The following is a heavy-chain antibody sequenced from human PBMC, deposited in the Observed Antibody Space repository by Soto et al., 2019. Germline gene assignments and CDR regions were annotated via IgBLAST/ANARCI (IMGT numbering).Heavy chain of an antibody. D-gene: IGHD7-27*01. Sequence: LRLSCAASGFSFSISPMHWVRQAPGKGPEWVALISYDGTNKFYADSVKGRFTISRDNSKSTLYLQVDSLRPEDAAVYYCARDPKTSGGQHWAFNYFDSWGQGTLVTVPQ. J-gene: IGHJ4*02. CDR3: ARDPKTSGGQHWAFNYFDS. CDR2: ISYDGTNK. CDR1: GFSFSISP. V-gene: IGHV3-30-3*01.